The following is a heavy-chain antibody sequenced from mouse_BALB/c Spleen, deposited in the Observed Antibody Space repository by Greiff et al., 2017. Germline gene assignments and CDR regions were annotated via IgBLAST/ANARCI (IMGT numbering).Heavy chain of an antibody. Sequence: QVQLQQSGAELARPGASVKLSCKASGYTFTSYWMQWVKQRPGQGLEWIGAIYPGDGDTRYTQKFKGKATLTADKSSSTAYMQLSSLASEDSAVYYCARGDGYYHLGAMDYWGQGTSVTVSS. CDR3: ARGDGYYHLGAMDY. CDR2: IYPGDGDT. CDR1: GYTFTSYW. D-gene: IGHD2-3*01. V-gene: IGHV1-87*01. J-gene: IGHJ4*01.